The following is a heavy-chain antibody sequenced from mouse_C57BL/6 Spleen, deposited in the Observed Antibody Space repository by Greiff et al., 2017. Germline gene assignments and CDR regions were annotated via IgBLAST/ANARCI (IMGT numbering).Heavy chain of an antibody. V-gene: IGHV1-64*01. CDR2: IHPNSGST. Sequence: VQLQESGAELVKPGASVKLSCKASGYTFTSYWMHWVKQRPGQGLEWIGMIHPNSGSTNYNEKFKSKATLTVDKSSSTAYMQLSSLTSEDSAVYYCAPHYDFYAMDYWGQGTSVTVSS. J-gene: IGHJ4*01. CDR3: APHYDFYAMDY. CDR1: GYTFTSYW. D-gene: IGHD2-4*01.